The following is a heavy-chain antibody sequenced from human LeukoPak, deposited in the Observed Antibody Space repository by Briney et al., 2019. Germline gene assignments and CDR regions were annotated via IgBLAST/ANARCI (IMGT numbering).Heavy chain of an antibody. CDR1: GFTFSSYG. CDR2: IYSGGST. Sequence: PGGSLRLSCAASGFTFSSYGMSWVRQAPGKGLEWVSVIYSGGSTYYADSVKGRFTISRDNSKNTLYLQMNNLRAEDTAVYYCARSGIAFGDYWGQGTLVTVSS. V-gene: IGHV3-53*01. D-gene: IGHD3-3*02. CDR3: ARSGIAFGDY. J-gene: IGHJ4*02.